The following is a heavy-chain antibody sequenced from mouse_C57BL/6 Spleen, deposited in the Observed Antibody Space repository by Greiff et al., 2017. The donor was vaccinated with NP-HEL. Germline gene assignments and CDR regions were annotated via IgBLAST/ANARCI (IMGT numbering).Heavy chain of an antibody. CDR2: ISYDGSN. CDR1: GYSFTSCYY. CDR3: AREGTEAMDY. V-gene: IGHV3-6*01. Sequence: EVKLVESGPGLVKPSQSLTLSCSVSGYSFTSCYYWYWIRQLPRNILELMCIISYDGSNNYNQSLKNRIPITRDTSKNKFFLKLNSVSTEDTATYYCAREGTEAMDYWGQGTSVTVSS. J-gene: IGHJ4*01.